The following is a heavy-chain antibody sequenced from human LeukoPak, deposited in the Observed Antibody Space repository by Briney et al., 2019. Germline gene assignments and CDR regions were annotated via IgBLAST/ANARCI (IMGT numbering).Heavy chain of an antibody. J-gene: IGHJ5*02. CDR3: ARVAMVRGPGSHGDSDNWFDP. CDR2: INPNSGGT. CDR1: GYTLTELS. Sequence: GASVKVSCKVSGYTLTELSMHWVRQAPGQGLEWMGWINPNSGGTNYAQKFQGWVTMTRDTSISTAYMELSRLRSDDTAVYYCARVAMVRGPGSHGDSDNWFDPWGQGTLVTVSS. D-gene: IGHD3-10*01. V-gene: IGHV1-2*04.